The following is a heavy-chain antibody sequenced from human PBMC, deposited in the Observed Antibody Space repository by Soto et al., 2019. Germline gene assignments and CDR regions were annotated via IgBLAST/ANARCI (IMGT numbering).Heavy chain of an antibody. V-gene: IGHV3-30*18. CDR1: GFTFSSYG. D-gene: IGHD4-17*01. CDR3: AKEAFGDYGFDY. Sequence: ESGGGVVQPGRSLRLSCAASGFTFSSYGMHWVRQAPGKGLEWVAVISYDGSNKYYADSVKGRFTISRDNSKNTLYLQMNSLRAEDTAVYYCAKEAFGDYGFDYWGQGTLVTVSS. J-gene: IGHJ4*02. CDR2: ISYDGSNK.